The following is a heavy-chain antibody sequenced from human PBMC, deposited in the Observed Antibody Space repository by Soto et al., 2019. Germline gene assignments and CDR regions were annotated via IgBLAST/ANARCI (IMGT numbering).Heavy chain of an antibody. D-gene: IGHD3-22*01. Sequence: QVQLQESGPGLVKPSEPLSVTCSVSGGSIRSLDWTWIRQPPGKGLERSGYISDSGRSNYNPSLKSRVTMSVDTSKNQFSLTLTSVTAADTDVDYCARDPGSRGYEGAKWGQGTLVTVSS. V-gene: IGHV4-59*11. CDR3: ARDPGSRGYEGAK. J-gene: IGHJ4*02. CDR1: GGSIRSLD. CDR2: ISDSGRS.